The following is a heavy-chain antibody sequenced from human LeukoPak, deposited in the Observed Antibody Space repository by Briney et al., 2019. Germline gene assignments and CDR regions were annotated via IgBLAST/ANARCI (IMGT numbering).Heavy chain of an antibody. J-gene: IGHJ4*02. CDR3: ARGSWSNPFDY. CDR2: MNPNSGNT. CDR1: GGTFTIYD. Sequence: ASVKVSCKASGGTFTIYDINWVRQATGQGLEWMGWMNPNSGNTGYAQKFQGRVTITRNTSISTAYMELSSLRSEDTAVYYCARGSWSNPFDYWGQGTLVTVSS. D-gene: IGHD3-3*01. V-gene: IGHV1-8*03.